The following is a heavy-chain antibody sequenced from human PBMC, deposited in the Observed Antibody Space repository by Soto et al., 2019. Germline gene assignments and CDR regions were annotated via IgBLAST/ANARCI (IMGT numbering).Heavy chain of an antibody. CDR2: ISGSGGST. D-gene: IGHD6-19*01. CDR1: GFTFSSYA. Sequence: GGSLRLSCAASGFTFSSYAMSWVRQAPGKGLEWVSAISGSGGSTYYADSVKGRFTISRDNSKNTLYLQMNSLRAEDTAVYYCAKDLVLLGGQWLEYYFDYWGQGTLVTVSS. J-gene: IGHJ4*02. CDR3: AKDLVLLGGQWLEYYFDY. V-gene: IGHV3-23*01.